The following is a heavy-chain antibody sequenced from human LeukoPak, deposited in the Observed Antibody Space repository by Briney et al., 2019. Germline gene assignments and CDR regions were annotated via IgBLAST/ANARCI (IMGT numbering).Heavy chain of an antibody. J-gene: IGHJ6*03. V-gene: IGHV4-59*01. D-gene: IGHD3-22*01. CDR2: IYYSGST. CDR3: ARVRWLFFDNYYYYMDV. CDR1: GGSISSYY. Sequence: SETLSLTCTVSGGSISSYYWSWIRQPPGKRLEWIGYIYYSGSTNYNPSLKSRVTISVDTSKNQFSLKLSSVTAADTAVYYCARVRWLFFDNYYYYMDVWGKGTTVTVSS.